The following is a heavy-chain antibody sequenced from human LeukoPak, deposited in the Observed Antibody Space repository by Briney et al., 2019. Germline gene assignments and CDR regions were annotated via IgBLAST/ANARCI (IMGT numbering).Heavy chain of an antibody. J-gene: IGHJ4*02. V-gene: IGHV4-34*01. CDR2: INHSGST. CDR3: ARGGESSNFDY. Sequence: SETLSLTCAVYGGSFSGYYWSWIRQPPGKGLEWTGEINHSGSTNYNPSLKSRVTISVDTSKNQFSLKLSSVTAADTAVYYCARGGESSNFDYWGQGTLVTVSS. D-gene: IGHD3-16*01. CDR1: GGSFSGYY.